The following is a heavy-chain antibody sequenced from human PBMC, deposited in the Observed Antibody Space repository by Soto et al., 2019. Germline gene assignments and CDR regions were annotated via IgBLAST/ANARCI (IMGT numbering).Heavy chain of an antibody. CDR1: GDTFGMHS. CDR2: IAPMSGTA. D-gene: IGHD1-1*01. CDR3: ARGGQLRGEMDV. J-gene: IGHJ6*04. Sequence: QVHLVQSGAEVKKPGASVRVSCKASGDTFGMHSINWVRQAPGQGPGWMGRIAPMSGTAEYADKFQGRVTFTADTSTNTVHREVSSLRCDDTAVYYCARGGQLRGEMDVWGKGTSVTVSS. V-gene: IGHV1-69*08.